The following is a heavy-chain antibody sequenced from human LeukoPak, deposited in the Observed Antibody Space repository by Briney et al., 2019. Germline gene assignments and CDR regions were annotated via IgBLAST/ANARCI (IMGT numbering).Heavy chain of an antibody. D-gene: IGHD2-2*02. Sequence: GGSLRLSCAASGFTFSSYGMHWVRQAPGKGLEWVAFIRYDGSNKYYADSVKGRFTISRDNSKNTLYLQMNSLRAEDTAVYYCAKDIVVVPAAIPEGAFDIWGQGTMVTVSS. CDR1: GFTFSSYG. CDR3: AKDIVVVPAAIPEGAFDI. CDR2: IRYDGSNK. J-gene: IGHJ3*02. V-gene: IGHV3-30*02.